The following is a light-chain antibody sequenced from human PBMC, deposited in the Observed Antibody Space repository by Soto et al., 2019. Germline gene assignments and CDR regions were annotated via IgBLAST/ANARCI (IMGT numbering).Light chain of an antibody. J-gene: IGLJ3*02. CDR1: SSDVGGYNY. Sequence: QSALTQPASVSGSPGQSITISCTGTSSDVGGYNYVSWYQQHPGKAPKLMIYEVSNRPSGVSNRFSGSKSGNTASLTISGLQAEDEADYYRSSYTSSSPNWVFGGGTKLTVL. CDR3: SSYTSSSPNWV. CDR2: EVS. V-gene: IGLV2-14*01.